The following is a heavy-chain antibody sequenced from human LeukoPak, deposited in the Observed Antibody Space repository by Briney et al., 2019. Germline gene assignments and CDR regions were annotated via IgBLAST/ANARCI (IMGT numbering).Heavy chain of an antibody. Sequence: PGGSLRLSCAASGFTFSSYEMNWVRQAPGKGLEWVSYISSSGSTIYYADSVKGRFTISRDNAKNSLYLQMNSLRAEDTAVYYCARDGASSGWEYYFDYWGQGTLVTVSS. CDR2: ISSSGSTI. V-gene: IGHV3-48*03. CDR1: GFTFSSYE. CDR3: ARDGASSGWEYYFDY. J-gene: IGHJ4*02. D-gene: IGHD6-19*01.